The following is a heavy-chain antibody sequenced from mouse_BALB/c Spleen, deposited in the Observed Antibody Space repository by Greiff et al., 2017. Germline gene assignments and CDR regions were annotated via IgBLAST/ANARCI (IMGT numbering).Heavy chain of an antibody. Sequence: VQLQQPGAELVKPGASVKLSCKASGYTFTSYWMHWVKQRPGQGLEWIGEINPSNGRTNYNEKFKSKATLTVDKSSSTAYMQLSSLTSEDSAVYYCARAGLRRFDYWGQGTTLTVSS. CDR1: GYTFTSYW. CDR2: INPSNGRT. V-gene: IGHV1S81*02. J-gene: IGHJ2*01. CDR3: ARAGLRRFDY. D-gene: IGHD2-2*01.